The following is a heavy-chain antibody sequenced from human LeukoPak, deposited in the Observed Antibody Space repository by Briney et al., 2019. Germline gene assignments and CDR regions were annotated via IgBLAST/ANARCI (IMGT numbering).Heavy chain of an antibody. Sequence: GGSLRLSCAASGFTFSSYWMHWVRQAPGKGLVWVSRINSDGSSTSYADSVKGRSTISRDNAKNTLYLQMNYLRAEDSAVYYCVPARWLQLPSYWGQGTLVTVSS. D-gene: IGHD5-24*01. V-gene: IGHV3-74*01. CDR3: VPARWLQLPSY. CDR2: INSDGSST. CDR1: GFTFSSYW. J-gene: IGHJ4*02.